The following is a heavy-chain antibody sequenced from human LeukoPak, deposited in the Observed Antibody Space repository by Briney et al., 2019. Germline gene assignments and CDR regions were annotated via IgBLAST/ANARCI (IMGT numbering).Heavy chain of an antibody. Sequence: GESLKISCKGSGYSFTSYWIGWVRQMPGKGLEWMGIIYLGDSDTRYSPSFQGQVTISADKSISTAYLQWSSLKASDTAMYYCARRYCSGGSCYSFDYWGQGTLVTVSS. J-gene: IGHJ4*02. D-gene: IGHD2-15*01. CDR3: ARRYCSGGSCYSFDY. CDR1: GYSFTSYW. V-gene: IGHV5-51*01. CDR2: IYLGDSDT.